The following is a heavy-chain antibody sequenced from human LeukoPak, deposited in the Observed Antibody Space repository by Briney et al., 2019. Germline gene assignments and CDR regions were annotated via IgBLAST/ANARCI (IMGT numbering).Heavy chain of an antibody. CDR3: ARHPPRDGSAFDY. Sequence: SEILSLTCTVSGGSISSGSYYWGWIRQPPGKGLEWIASMYYSGTTFYSPSLKSRVTISVDTSKNQLSLKLGSVTAADTAVYYCARHPPRDGSAFDYWGQGTLVTVSS. V-gene: IGHV4-39*01. CDR1: GGSISSGSYY. CDR2: MYYSGTT. J-gene: IGHJ4*02.